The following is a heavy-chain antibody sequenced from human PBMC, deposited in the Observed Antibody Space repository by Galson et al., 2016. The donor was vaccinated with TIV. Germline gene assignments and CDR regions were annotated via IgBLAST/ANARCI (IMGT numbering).Heavy chain of an antibody. D-gene: IGHD6-19*01. J-gene: IGHJ6*02. V-gene: IGHV3-23*01. Sequence: SLRLSCAASRFTFSSYAMIWVRQAPGKGLEWVAGISTSGTIPDYADSVKGRFTISRDNSKNTLYLQMHSLRPDDTAVYYCAKQWLKDYYGMDVWGPGTTGTVSS. CDR3: AKQWLKDYYGMDV. CDR1: RFTFSSYA. CDR2: ISTSGTIP.